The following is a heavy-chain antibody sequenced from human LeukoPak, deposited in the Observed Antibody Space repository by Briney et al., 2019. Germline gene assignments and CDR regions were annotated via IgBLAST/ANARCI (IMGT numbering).Heavy chain of an antibody. D-gene: IGHD6-13*01. J-gene: IGHJ6*02. Sequence: PSETLSLTCTVSGGSVSSGSYYWSWIRQPPGKGLEWIGYIYYSGSTNYNPSLKSRVTISVDTSKNQFSLKLSSVTAADTAVYYCARGTPSSWYEDIYYYYGMDVWGQGTTVTVSS. CDR1: GGSVSSGSYY. CDR2: IYYSGST. CDR3: ARGTPSSWYEDIYYYYGMDV. V-gene: IGHV4-61*01.